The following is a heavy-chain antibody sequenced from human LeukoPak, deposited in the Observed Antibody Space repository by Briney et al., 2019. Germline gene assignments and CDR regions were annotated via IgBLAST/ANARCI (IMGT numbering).Heavy chain of an antibody. Sequence: SETLSLTCTVSGGSISSSSYYWGWIRQPPGKGLEWIGSIYYSGSTYYNPSLKSRVTISVDTSKNQFSLKLSSVTAADTAVYYCAGDRRGCSGGSCYPPNFDYWGQGTLVTVTS. CDR2: IYYSGST. CDR3: AGDRRGCSGGSCYPPNFDY. J-gene: IGHJ4*02. CDR1: GGSISSSSYY. D-gene: IGHD2-15*01. V-gene: IGHV4-39*07.